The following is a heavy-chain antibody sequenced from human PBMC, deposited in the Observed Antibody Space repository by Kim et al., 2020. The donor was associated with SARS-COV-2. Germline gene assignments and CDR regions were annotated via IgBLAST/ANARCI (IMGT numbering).Heavy chain of an antibody. CDR3: ARLGDQGG. Sequence: SVKVSCKASGGTFSSSAINWVRQAPGQGLEWMGGIIPIFGTANYAQKLQGRVTITADKSTFTAHMELISLTSEDTAMYYCARLGDQGGWGQGTLVTVSS. J-gene: IGHJ4*02. D-gene: IGHD3-3*01. CDR1: GGTFSSSA. V-gene: IGHV1-69*06. CDR2: IIPIFGTA.